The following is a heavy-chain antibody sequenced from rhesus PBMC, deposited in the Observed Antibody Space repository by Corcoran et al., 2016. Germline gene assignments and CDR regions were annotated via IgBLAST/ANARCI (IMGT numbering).Heavy chain of an antibody. CDR3: AGHGPRSPFYC. D-gene: IGHD3-3*01. CDR1: GGSISGYY. V-gene: IGHV4-147*01. CDR2: IYGGSGSP. Sequence: QVQLQESGPGLVKPSETLSLTCAVSGGSISGYYWSWIRQPPGKGLEWIGRIYGGSGSPVYIPSLKSRVTLSTDTSMTQFSLKLRSVTAADTAVYYCAGHGPRSPFYCWGRESWSPSPQ. J-gene: IGHJ4*01.